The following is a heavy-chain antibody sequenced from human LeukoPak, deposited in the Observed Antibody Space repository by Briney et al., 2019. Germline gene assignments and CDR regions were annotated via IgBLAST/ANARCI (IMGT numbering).Heavy chain of an antibody. CDR1: GYTFTRYY. Sequence: ASVKVSCKASGYTFTRYYMHWVRQAPGQGLEWMGRINPNSGGTNYAQKFQGRVTMTRDTSISTAYMELSRLRSDDTAVYYCARDRGYCSGGSCYDYYYYMDVWGKGTTVTVSS. J-gene: IGHJ6*03. D-gene: IGHD2-15*01. CDR2: INPNSGGT. V-gene: IGHV1-2*06. CDR3: ARDRGYCSGGSCYDYYYYMDV.